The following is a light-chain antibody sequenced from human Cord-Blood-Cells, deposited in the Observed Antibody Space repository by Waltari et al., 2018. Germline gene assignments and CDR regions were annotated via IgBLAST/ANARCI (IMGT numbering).Light chain of an antibody. CDR2: EVS. J-gene: IGLJ1*01. Sequence: QSALTQPAPVSGSPGQSLPISFTGTSSDVGCYHYVSWYQQHPGKAPKLMIYEVSNRPSGVSNRFSGSKSGNTASLTISGLQAEDEADYYCSSYTSSSTQVFGTGTKVTVL. CDR3: SSYTSSSTQV. V-gene: IGLV2-14*01. CDR1: SSDVGCYHY.